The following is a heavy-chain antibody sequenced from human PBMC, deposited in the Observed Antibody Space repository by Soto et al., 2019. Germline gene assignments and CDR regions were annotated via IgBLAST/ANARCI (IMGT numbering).Heavy chain of an antibody. CDR2: VSKSDYT. Sequence: PGGSLRLSXAVSGFNFNNYGINWVRQAPGKGLEWVSSVSKSDYTYYSDSVKGRFTISRDNAKNSVSLQMNTLRAEDTAVYYCAREDSIIIPAVSDFWGQGTLVTVSS. CDR1: GFNFNNYG. D-gene: IGHD2-2*01. CDR3: AREDSIIIPAVSDF. J-gene: IGHJ4*02. V-gene: IGHV3-21*01.